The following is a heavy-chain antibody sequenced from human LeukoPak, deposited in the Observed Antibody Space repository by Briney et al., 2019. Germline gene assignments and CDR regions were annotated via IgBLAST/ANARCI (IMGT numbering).Heavy chain of an antibody. V-gene: IGHV3-11*01. CDR3: PRGSEWDLLGSCDY. D-gene: IGHD1-26*01. CDR1: GFTFSDYH. J-gene: IGHJ4*02. CDR2: ISSSGGTI. Sequence: GFLRLSCAASGFTFSDYHMSWIRQAPGKGLEWVSYISSSGGTISYADSVKGRFTISRDNAKNSLYLQMNSLRVEDTAVYYCPRGSEWDLLGSCDYWGQGTLVTVSS.